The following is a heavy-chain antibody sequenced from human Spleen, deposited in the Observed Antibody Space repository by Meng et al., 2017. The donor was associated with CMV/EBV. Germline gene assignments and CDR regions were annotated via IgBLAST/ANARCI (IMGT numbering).Heavy chain of an antibody. CDR2: RNTESGEK. D-gene: IGHD2-2*01. CDR3: ARGLGEDCSSSDCSVGRSDWFDP. V-gene: IGHV1-8*01. J-gene: IGHJ5*02. Sequence: KWERKEQGQGLEWLGWRNTESGEKGYAEKLQDRGTITRDKSISTAYLELRSLRSENTGVYYCARGLGEDCSSSDCSVGRSDWFDPWGQGTLVTVSS.